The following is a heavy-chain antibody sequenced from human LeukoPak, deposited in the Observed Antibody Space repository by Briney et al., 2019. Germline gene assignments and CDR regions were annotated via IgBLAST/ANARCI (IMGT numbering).Heavy chain of an antibody. CDR1: GYTFTGYC. CDR3: ARGSRDIVLMVYAILGDDAFDI. V-gene: IGHV1-2*02. J-gene: IGHJ3*02. D-gene: IGHD2-8*01. Sequence: ASVKVSCKASGYTFTGYCMHWVRQAPGQGLEWMGWINPNSGGTNYAQKFQGRVTMTRDTSISTAYMELSRLRSDDTAVYYCARGSRDIVLMVYAILGDDAFDIWGQGTMVTVSS. CDR2: INPNSGGT.